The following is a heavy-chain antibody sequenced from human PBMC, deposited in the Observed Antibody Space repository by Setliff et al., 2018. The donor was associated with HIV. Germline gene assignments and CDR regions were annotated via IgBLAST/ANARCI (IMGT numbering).Heavy chain of an antibody. V-gene: IGHV3-15*01. Sequence: GGSLRLSCAASGFTFSNAWMSWVRQAPGKGLEWVGRIKSKTDGGTTDYAAPVKGRFTISRDDSKDSLSLQMNNLKAEDTAVYYCVRAAAGLDIWSQGIRVTVSS. J-gene: IGHJ4*02. CDR1: GFTFSNAW. CDR3: VRAAAGLDI. CDR2: IKSKTDGGTT. D-gene: IGHD6-25*01.